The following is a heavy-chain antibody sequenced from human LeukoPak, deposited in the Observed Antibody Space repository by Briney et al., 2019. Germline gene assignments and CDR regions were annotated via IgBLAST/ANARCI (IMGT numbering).Heavy chain of an antibody. CDR3: ARHEDYDYVPDAFDI. V-gene: IGHV4-39*01. Sequence: PSETLSLTCTVSGGSLSSSSYYWGWIRHPPGKGLEWIGSIYYSGSTYYNPSLKSRVTISVDTSRNQFSLNLSSVTAADTAVYYCARHEDYDYVPDAFDIWGQGTMVTVSS. CDR1: GGSLSSSSYY. J-gene: IGHJ3*02. D-gene: IGHD3-16*01. CDR2: IYYSGST.